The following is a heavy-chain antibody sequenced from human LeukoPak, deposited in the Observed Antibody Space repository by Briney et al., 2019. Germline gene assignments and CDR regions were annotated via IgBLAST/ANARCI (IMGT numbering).Heavy chain of an antibody. Sequence: SVKVSCKASGGTFSSYAISWVRKAHGQGLEWMGGIIPIFGTANYAQKFQGRVTITADESTSTAYMELSSLRSEDTAVYYCARDSIGYCGGDCYPPPDYWGQGTLVTVSS. V-gene: IGHV1-69*13. CDR2: IIPIFGTA. J-gene: IGHJ4*02. D-gene: IGHD2-21*02. CDR1: GGTFSSYA. CDR3: ARDSIGYCGGDCYPPPDY.